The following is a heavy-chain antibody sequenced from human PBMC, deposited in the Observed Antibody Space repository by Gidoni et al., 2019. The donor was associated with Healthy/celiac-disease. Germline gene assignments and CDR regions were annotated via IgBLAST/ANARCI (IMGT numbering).Heavy chain of an antibody. CDR2: ISYDGSNK. J-gene: IGHJ6*03. V-gene: IGHV3-30*18. Sequence: QVQLVESGGGVVQPGRSLRLSCAASGFTFSSYGMHWVRQAPGKGLEWVAVISYDGSNKYYADSVKGRFTISRDNSKNTLYLQMNSLRAEDTAVYYCAKDHGIADLGYYYMDVWGKGTTVTVSS. CDR3: AKDHGIADLGYYYMDV. D-gene: IGHD6-13*01. CDR1: GFTFSSYG.